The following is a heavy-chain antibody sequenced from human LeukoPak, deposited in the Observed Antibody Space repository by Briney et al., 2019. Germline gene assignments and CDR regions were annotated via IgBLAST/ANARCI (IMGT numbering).Heavy chain of an antibody. J-gene: IGHJ4*02. V-gene: IGHV3-30*02. CDR3: ARDSIRQQLYYFDY. CDR1: GFTFSSYD. CDR2: MQYDGSIK. D-gene: IGHD6-13*01. Sequence: GGSLRLSCAASGFTFSSYDMHRVRQAPGKGLEWVAFMQYDGSIKYYADSVKGRFTISRDNSKNTLYLQMDSLRADDTAVYFCARDSIRQQLYYFDYWGRGTLVTVSS.